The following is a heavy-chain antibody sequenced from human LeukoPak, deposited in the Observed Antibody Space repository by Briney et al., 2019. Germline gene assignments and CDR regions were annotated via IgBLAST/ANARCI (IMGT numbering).Heavy chain of an antibody. J-gene: IGHJ5*02. D-gene: IGHD3-22*01. CDR2: IIPIFGTA. CDR1: GYTFTNYG. CDR3: ARGAGDYYNSSGLNWFDP. Sequence: VASVKVSCKASGYTFTNYGISWVRQAPGQGLEWMGGIIPIFGTANYAQKFQGRVTITADKSTSTAYMELSSLRSEDTAVYYCARGAGDYYNSSGLNWFDPWGQGTLVTVSS. V-gene: IGHV1-69*06.